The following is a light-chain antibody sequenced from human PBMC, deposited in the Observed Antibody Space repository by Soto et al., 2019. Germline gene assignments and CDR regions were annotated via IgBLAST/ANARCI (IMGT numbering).Light chain of an antibody. CDR2: AAS. CDR3: QKYYSHPST. CDR1: QCISSY. V-gene: IGKV1-8*01. J-gene: IGKJ4*01. Sequence: AILMTQSPASLSASPGDRATITCRASQCISSYLAWYQQKPGQAPKLLIDAASRLQSGVPSRFSGSGSGTDFTLTIGCLQSEVFATNYCQKYYSHPSTSGKGNEGEI.